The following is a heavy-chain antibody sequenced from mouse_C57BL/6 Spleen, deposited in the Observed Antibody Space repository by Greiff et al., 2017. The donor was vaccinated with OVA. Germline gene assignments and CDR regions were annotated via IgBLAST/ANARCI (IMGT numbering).Heavy chain of an antibody. CDR1: GYTFTSYW. J-gene: IGHJ2*01. V-gene: IGHV1-69*01. CDR3: ARLGRRYFDY. CDR2: IDPSDSYT. Sequence: QVQLQQPGAELVMPGASVKLSCKASGYTFTSYWMHWVKQRPGQGLEWIGEIDPSDSYTNYNQKFKGKSTLTVDKSSSTAYMHLSSLTSEDSAVYYCARLGRRYFDYWGQGTTLTVSS. D-gene: IGHD4-1*01.